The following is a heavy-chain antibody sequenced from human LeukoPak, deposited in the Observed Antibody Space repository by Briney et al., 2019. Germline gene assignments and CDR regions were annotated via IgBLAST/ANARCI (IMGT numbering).Heavy chain of an antibody. CDR3: ARGGGSCWYSSENWFDP. V-gene: IGHV4-59*01. CDR1: GGSFSGYY. J-gene: IGHJ5*02. D-gene: IGHD6-19*01. Sequence: SETLSLTCAVYGGSFSGYYWSWIRQPPGKGLEWIGYIYYSGSNNYNPSLKSRVTISVDTSKNQFSLKLSSVTAADTAVYYCARGGGSCWYSSENWFDPWGQGTLVTVSS. CDR2: IYYSGSN.